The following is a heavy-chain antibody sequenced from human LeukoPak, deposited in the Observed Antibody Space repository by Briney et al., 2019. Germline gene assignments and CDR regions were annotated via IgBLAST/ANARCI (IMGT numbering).Heavy chain of an antibody. V-gene: IGHV1-18*04. CDR2: ISANNGEI. Sequence: ASVKVSCKAFGYTFTNYGISWVRQAPGQGLEWMSWISANNGEIRYAQNFQGRVTMTTDTSTTTAYMELRSLRSDDTAVYYCARVPPSAHQVFSSDYWGQGTQVTVSS. J-gene: IGHJ4*02. D-gene: IGHD1-14*01. CDR1: GYTFTNYG. CDR3: ARVPPSAHQVFSSDY.